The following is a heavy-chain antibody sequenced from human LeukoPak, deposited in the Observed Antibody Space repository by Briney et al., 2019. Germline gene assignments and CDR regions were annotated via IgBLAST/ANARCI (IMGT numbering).Heavy chain of an antibody. D-gene: IGHD3-10*01. V-gene: IGHV4-38-2*02. CDR3: ARADRGIDFDY. J-gene: IGHJ4*02. CDR1: GYSISSGYY. Sequence: MTSETLSLTCTVSGYSISSGYYWGWIRQPPGKGLEWIGSIYHSGSTYYNPSLKSRVTISVDTSKNQFSLKLSSVTAADTAVYYCARADRGIDFDYWGQGTLVTVSS. CDR2: IYHSGST.